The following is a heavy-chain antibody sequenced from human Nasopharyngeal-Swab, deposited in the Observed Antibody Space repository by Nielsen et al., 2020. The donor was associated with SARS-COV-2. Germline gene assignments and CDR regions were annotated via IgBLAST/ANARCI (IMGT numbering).Heavy chain of an antibody. J-gene: IGHJ4*02. D-gene: IGHD5-18*01. V-gene: IGHV5-10-1*01. CDR2: IDPSDSYT. Sequence: VRQMPGKGLEWMGRIDPSDSYTNYSPSFQGHVTISADKSISTAYLQWSSLKASDTAMYYCARPVDTAMVTLGYWGKGTLVTAPQ. CDR3: ARPVDTAMVTLGY.